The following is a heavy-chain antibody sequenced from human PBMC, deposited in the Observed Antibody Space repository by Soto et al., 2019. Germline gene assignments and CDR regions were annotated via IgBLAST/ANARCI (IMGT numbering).Heavy chain of an antibody. J-gene: IGHJ4*02. D-gene: IGHD6-13*01. CDR3: AKDANSAEQQLGTFAY. V-gene: IGHV3-23*01. CDR1: GFTFSSYA. Sequence: GGSLRLSCAASGFTFSSYAMSWVRQAPGKGLEWVSAISGSGGSTYYADSVKGRFTISRDNSKNTLYLQMNSLRAEDTAVYYCAKDANSAEQQLGTFAYWGQGTLVTVSS. CDR2: ISGSGGST.